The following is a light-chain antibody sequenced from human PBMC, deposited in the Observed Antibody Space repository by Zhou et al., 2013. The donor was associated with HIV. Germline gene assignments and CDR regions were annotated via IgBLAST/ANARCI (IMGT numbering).Light chain of an antibody. J-gene: IGKJ4*01. CDR3: QQYNSYPLT. CDR2: KAP. CDR1: QSISSW. Sequence: DIQMTQSPSTRSASVGDRVTITCRASQSISSWLAWYQQKPGKAPKLLIYKAPSLESGVPSRFSGSGSGTEFTLTISSLQPDDFATYYCQQYNSYPLTFGGGTKVEIK. V-gene: IGKV1-5*03.